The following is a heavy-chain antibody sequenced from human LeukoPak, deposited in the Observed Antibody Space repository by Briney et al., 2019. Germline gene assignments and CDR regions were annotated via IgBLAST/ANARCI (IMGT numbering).Heavy chain of an antibody. CDR2: ISGSGGST. CDR3: ASPTDTAMVFDY. V-gene: IGHV3-23*01. D-gene: IGHD5-18*01. J-gene: IGHJ4*02. Sequence: GGSLRLSCAASGFTFSSYAMSWVRHAPGKGLEWVSAISGSGGSTYYADSVKGRFTISRDNSKNTLYLQMNSLRAEDTAVYYCASPTDTAMVFDYWGQGTLVTVSS. CDR1: GFTFSSYA.